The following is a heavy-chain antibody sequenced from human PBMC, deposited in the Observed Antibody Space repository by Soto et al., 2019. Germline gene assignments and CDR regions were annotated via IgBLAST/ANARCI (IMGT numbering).Heavy chain of an antibody. CDR3: AKSQGFGADY. V-gene: IGHV3-23*01. J-gene: IGHJ4*02. CDR2: ISGSGGST. Sequence: EVQLLESGGGLVQPGGSLRLSCAASGFTFSSYAMNWVRQAPGKGLEWVSTISGSGGSTYYADSVKGRFTISRDNSKNTVHLQMNSLSAEDTAIYYCAKSQGFGADYWGQGTLVTVSS. D-gene: IGHD3-10*01. CDR1: GFTFSSYA.